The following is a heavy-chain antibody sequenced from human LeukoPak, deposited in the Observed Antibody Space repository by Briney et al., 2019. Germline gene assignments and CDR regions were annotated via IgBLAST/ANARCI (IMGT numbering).Heavy chain of an antibody. CDR2: ISGSGDNT. J-gene: IGHJ4*02. Sequence: GGSLRLSCAASVSSYAMSWVRQAPGKGLEWVSAISGSGDNTYYADSVKGRFTISRDNSKNTLYLQMNSLRAEDTAVYYCAKHSLSGSPYVPSDYWGQGTLVTVSS. CDR3: AKHSLSGSPYVPSDY. D-gene: IGHD1-26*01. V-gene: IGHV3-23*01. CDR1: VSSYA.